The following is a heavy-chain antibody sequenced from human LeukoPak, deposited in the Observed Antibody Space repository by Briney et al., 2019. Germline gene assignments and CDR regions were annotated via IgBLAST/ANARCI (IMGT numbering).Heavy chain of an antibody. Sequence: GGSLRLSCAASGFTFSSYSMNWVRQAPGKGLEWVSSISSSSSYIYYADSVKGRFTISRDNSKDTLYLQMNSLRAEDTAVYYCARHGLDWYFDLWGRGTLVTVSS. V-gene: IGHV3-21*04. CDR3: ARHGLDWYFDL. CDR2: ISSSSSYI. CDR1: GFTFSSYS. D-gene: IGHD4-17*01. J-gene: IGHJ2*01.